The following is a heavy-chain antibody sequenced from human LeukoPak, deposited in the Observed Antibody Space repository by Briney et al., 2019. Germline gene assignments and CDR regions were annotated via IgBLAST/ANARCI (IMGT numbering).Heavy chain of an antibody. V-gene: IGHV1-8*03. CDR3: ERFSGSYYGSGAFDI. J-gene: IGHJ3*02. CDR2: MNPNSGNT. D-gene: IGHD1-26*01. CDR1: GYTFTSYG. Sequence: GASVKVSCKASGYTFTSYGINWVRQATGQGLEWMGWMNPNSGNTGYPQRFQGRVTITRNTSISTAYMELSSLRSEDTAVYYCERFSGSYYGSGAFDIWGQGTIITVSS.